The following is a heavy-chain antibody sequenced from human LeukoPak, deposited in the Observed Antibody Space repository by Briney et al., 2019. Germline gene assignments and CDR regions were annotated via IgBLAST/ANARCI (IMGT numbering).Heavy chain of an antibody. CDR3: AIDPNWGTHS. J-gene: IGHJ4*02. D-gene: IGHD7-27*01. CDR1: GFTFSTYT. CDR2: ICSSGGGI. V-gene: IGHV3-23*01. Sequence: GGSLRLSCAASGFTFSTYTMYWVRHPPGKRLEWVSIICSSGGGIHYADSVKGRFTISRDNSKNALYLQMNSLRVEDTAVYYCAIDPNWGTHSWGQGVLVTVSS.